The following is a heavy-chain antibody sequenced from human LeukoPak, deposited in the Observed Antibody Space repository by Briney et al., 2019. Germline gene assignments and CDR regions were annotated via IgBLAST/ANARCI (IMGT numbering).Heavy chain of an antibody. CDR3: AKDGCSSTSCYSIDY. D-gene: IGHD2-2*01. CDR2: ISGSGGST. Sequence: GGSLRLSCAASGFTFSSYAMSWLRQAPGKGLEWVSAISGSGGSTYYADSVKGRFTISRDNSKNTLYLQMNSLRAEDTAVYYCAKDGCSSTSCYSIDYWGQGTLVTVSS. CDR1: GFTFSSYA. V-gene: IGHV3-23*01. J-gene: IGHJ4*02.